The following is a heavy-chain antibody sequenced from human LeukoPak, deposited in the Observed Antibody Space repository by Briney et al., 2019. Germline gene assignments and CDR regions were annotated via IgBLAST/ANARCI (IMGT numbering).Heavy chain of an antibody. CDR2: INSDGSST. CDR1: GFTFNNYW. Sequence: GGSLRLSCAASGFTFNNYWMHWVRQAPGKGLVWVSRINSDGSSTNYADSVKGRFTISRDNAKNTLYLQMNSLRAEDTAVYYCARDLGYCSGGTCTGIDYWGKGTLVTVSS. CDR3: ARDLGYCSGGTCTGIDY. D-gene: IGHD2-15*01. V-gene: IGHV3-74*01. J-gene: IGHJ4*02.